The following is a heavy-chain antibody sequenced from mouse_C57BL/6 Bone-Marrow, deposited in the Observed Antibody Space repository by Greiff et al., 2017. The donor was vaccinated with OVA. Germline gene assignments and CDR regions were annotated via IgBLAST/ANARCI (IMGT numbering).Heavy chain of an antibody. J-gene: IGHJ1*03. V-gene: IGHV14-4*01. CDR2: IDTENGDT. CDR3: TTFGYDGDWYFDV. CDR1: GFNIKDDY. D-gene: IGHD2-2*01. Sequence: EVQLQESGAELVRPGASVKLSCTASGFNIKDDYMHWVKQSPEQGLEWIGWIDTENGDTEYAPTFQGRGTITADTSSKTAYLQISSLTSEDAAVYYCTTFGYDGDWYFDVWGTGTTVTVSS.